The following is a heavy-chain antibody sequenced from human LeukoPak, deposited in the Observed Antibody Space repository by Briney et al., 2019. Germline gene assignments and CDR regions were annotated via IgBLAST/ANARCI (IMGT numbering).Heavy chain of an antibody. D-gene: IGHD3-3*01. CDR1: GFTFSSYG. V-gene: IGHV3-33*01. CDR2: IWYDGSNK. Sequence: GRSLRLSCAASGFTFSSYGMHWVRQAPGKGLEWVAVIWYDGSNKYYADSVKGRFTISRDNSKNTLYLQMNSLRAEDTAVYYCAREGGEGRGYDFWSGYYTGPLDYWGQGTLVTVSS. J-gene: IGHJ4*02. CDR3: AREGGEGRGYDFWSGYYTGPLDY.